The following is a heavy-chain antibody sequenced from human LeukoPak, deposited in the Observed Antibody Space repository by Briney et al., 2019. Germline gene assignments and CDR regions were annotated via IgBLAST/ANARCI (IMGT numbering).Heavy chain of an antibody. D-gene: IGHD6-19*01. Sequence: SETLSLTCTVSGASISTYYWSWIRQPAGKGLEWIGRIYTSGSTSYNPSLKSRVTMSVDTSKNQFSLKLSSVTAADTAVYFCAREVTVAGNNWFDPWGQGALVTVSS. V-gene: IGHV4-4*07. CDR3: AREVTVAGNNWFDP. J-gene: IGHJ5*02. CDR2: IYTSGST. CDR1: GASISTYY.